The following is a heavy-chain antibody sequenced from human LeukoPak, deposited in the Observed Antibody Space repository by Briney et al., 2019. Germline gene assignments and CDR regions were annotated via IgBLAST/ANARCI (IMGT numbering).Heavy chain of an antibody. V-gene: IGHV3-23*01. J-gene: IGHJ4*02. CDR2: ISGSGGST. CDR1: GFTFSSYA. Sequence: GGSLRLSCAASGFTFSSYAMSWVRQAPGKGLEWVSAISGSGGSTYYADSVKGRFTISRDNSKNTLYLQMNSLRAEDTAVYYCARTDELEWSIYYFDYWGQGTLVTVSS. CDR3: ARTDELEWSIYYFDY. D-gene: IGHD3-3*01.